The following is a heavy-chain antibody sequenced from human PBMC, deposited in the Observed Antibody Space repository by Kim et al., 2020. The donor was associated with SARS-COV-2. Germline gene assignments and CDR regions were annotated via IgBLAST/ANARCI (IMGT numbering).Heavy chain of an antibody. Sequence: GGSLRLSCGASGFTFRNYHMSWVRQAPGKGLEWVSGIGGSGGDTYYADSVRGRFTISRDNSKNTLYLQMNSLRVEDTAVYYCAKRNWNDDVGYWGQGTLVTVSS. CDR2: IGGSGGDT. V-gene: IGHV3-23*01. CDR1: GFTFRNYH. J-gene: IGHJ4*02. CDR3: AKRNWNDDVGY. D-gene: IGHD1-1*01.